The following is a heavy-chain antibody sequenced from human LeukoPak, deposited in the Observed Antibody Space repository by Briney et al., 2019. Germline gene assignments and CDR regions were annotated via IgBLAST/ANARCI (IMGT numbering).Heavy chain of an antibody. J-gene: IGHJ4*02. V-gene: IGHV3-7*01. CDR1: GFSSSAAW. CDR3: VNLGYSD. D-gene: IGHD5-12*01. CDR2: IKNDGSDK. Sequence: PGGSLRLSCEASGFSSSAAWMTWVRQAPGKGLEWVATIKNDGSDKYYVDSVKGRFTLSRDNAKNLVYLQMNSLRVEDTAVYYCVNLGYSDGGQGTLVTVSS.